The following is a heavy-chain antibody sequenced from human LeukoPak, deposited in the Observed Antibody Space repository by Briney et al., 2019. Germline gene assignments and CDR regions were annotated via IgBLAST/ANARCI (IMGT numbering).Heavy chain of an antibody. CDR3: ARLSKGRFFDYIFDF. Sequence: SETLSLTCTVSGDSVSSNTYCWGWIRQSPGKGLEWVGTPYYSGTTAYNPSLRSRVAMSVDTSKNHFTLKLTSVTAADTAVYYCARLSKGRFFDYIFDFWGHGTLVTVSS. CDR1: GDSVSSNTYC. CDR2: PYYSGTT. V-gene: IGHV4-39*02. D-gene: IGHD3-9*01. J-gene: IGHJ4*01.